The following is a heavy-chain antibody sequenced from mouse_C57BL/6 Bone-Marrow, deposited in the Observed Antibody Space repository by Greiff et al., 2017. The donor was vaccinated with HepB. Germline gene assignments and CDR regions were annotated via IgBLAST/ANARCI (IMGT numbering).Heavy chain of an antibody. CDR3: ARHERGGSSYPAWFAY. Sequence: VQLVESGSELVKPGASVTLSCTASGYPFTEYTLHWVKQRSGQGLEWIGLFYPGSGSIKYNEKFKDKATLTADKSSSTVYMELSRLTSEDSAVYFCARHERGGSSYPAWFAYWGQGTLVTVSA. CDR2: FYPGSGSI. V-gene: IGHV1-62-2*01. D-gene: IGHD1-1*01. J-gene: IGHJ3*01. CDR1: GYPFTEYT.